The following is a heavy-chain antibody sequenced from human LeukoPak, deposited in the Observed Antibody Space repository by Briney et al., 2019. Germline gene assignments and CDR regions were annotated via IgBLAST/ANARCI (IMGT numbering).Heavy chain of an antibody. CDR2: IIGSGGST. CDR3: AKDLANSNWYFDY. J-gene: IGHJ4*02. V-gene: IGHV3-23*01. D-gene: IGHD6-13*01. CDR1: GFTFSSYA. Sequence: GGSLRPSCAASGFTFSSYAMSWVRQAPGKGLEWVSAIIGSGGSTYYADSVKGRFTISRDNSKNTLYLQMNSLRAEDTAVYYCAKDLANSNWYFDYWGQGTLVTVSS.